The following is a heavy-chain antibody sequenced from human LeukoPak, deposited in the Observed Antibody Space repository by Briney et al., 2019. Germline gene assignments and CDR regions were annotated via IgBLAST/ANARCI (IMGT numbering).Heavy chain of an antibody. D-gene: IGHD6-19*01. Sequence: PGGSLRLSCAASGFTFNTYAMTWVRQAPGKGLEWVSGISGSGDRTYYVDSVKGRFTISRDNSKNTMSLQLNSLRVEDTAVYYCAKTAVAGTWIAFDIWGPGTMVTVSS. J-gene: IGHJ3*02. CDR1: GFTFNTYA. V-gene: IGHV3-23*01. CDR2: ISGSGDRT. CDR3: AKTAVAGTWIAFDI.